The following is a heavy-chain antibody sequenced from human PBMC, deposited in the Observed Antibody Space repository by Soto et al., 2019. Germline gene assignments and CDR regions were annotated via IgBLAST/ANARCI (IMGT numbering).Heavy chain of an antibody. V-gene: IGHV1-69*01. Sequence: QVQLVQSGAEVKKPGSSVKVSCKASGGTFSSYAISWVRQAPGQGLEWMGGIIPIFGTANYAQKFQGRVTINADESTSKAYMELGSLRCEDTAVDYCARGGGYCSGGSCFEYFDYWGQGTLVTVSS. J-gene: IGHJ4*02. CDR2: IIPIFGTA. D-gene: IGHD2-15*01. CDR3: ARGGGYCSGGSCFEYFDY. CDR1: GGTFSSYA.